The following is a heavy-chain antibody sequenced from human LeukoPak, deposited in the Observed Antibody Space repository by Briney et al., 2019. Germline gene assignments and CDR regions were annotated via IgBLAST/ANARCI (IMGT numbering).Heavy chain of an antibody. Sequence: GGSLRLSCAASGFTFDDYGMSWVRQAPGKGLEWVSGINWNGGSTGYADSVKGRFTVSRDNAKNSLYLQMNSLRAEDTALYYCARSSGYYYYYMDVWGKGTTVTVSS. V-gene: IGHV3-20*04. CDR1: GFTFDDYG. D-gene: IGHD3-22*01. CDR3: ARSSGYYYYYMDV. J-gene: IGHJ6*03. CDR2: INWNGGST.